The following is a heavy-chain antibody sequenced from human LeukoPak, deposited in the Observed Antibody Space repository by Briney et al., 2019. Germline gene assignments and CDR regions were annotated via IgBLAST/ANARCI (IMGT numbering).Heavy chain of an antibody. D-gene: IGHD1-20*01. CDR1: GYTFTDYY. CDR3: ATPSLSGSVGD. Sequence: GATVNISCKASGYTFTDYYMHWVQQAPGKGLEWMGRVDPEDGETIYAEKFQGRVTITADTSTDTAYMELSSLRSEDTAVYYCATPSLSGSVGDWGQGTLVTVSS. V-gene: IGHV1-69-2*01. J-gene: IGHJ4*02. CDR2: VDPEDGET.